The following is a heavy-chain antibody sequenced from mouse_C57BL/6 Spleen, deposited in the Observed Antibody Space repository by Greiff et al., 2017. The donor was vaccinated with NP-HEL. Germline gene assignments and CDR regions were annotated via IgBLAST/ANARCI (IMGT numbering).Heavy chain of an antibody. CDR3: ARRGLVYGSSPYAMDY. CDR2: INPSNGGT. V-gene: IGHV1-53*01. Sequence: VQLQQPGTELVKPGASVKLSCKASGYTFTSYWMHWVKQRPGQGLEWIGNINPSNGGTNYNEKFKSKATLTVDKSSSTAYMQLSSLTSEDSAVYYCARRGLVYGSSPYAMDYWGQGTSVTVSS. CDR1: GYTFTSYW. J-gene: IGHJ4*01. D-gene: IGHD1-1*01.